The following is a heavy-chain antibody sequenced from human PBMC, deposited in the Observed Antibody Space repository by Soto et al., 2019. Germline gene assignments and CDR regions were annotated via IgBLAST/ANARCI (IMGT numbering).Heavy chain of an antibody. V-gene: IGHV3-23*01. CDR2: FSGSTGNT. Sequence: WSLILSCAASGFTFSNYAMSWVRQAPGKGLEWVSAFSGSTGNTYYADSVKGRFTISRDNSRNTLFLQMNSLGAEDTAVYYCEKGWNSGSYQFDYRGQGTLVTVSS. D-gene: IGHD1-26*01. J-gene: IGHJ4*02. CDR3: EKGWNSGSYQFDY. CDR1: GFTFSNYA.